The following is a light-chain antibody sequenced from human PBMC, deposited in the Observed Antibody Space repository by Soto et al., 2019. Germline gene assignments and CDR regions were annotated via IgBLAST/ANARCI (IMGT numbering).Light chain of an antibody. J-gene: IGKJ5*01. CDR1: QSVNSN. CDR2: GIS. V-gene: IGKV3-15*01. Sequence: EMVMTQSPAILSVSPGESATLSCRASQSVNSNYLAWYQQHPGQPPRLLIYGISTRATGIPARFSGSGSGTEFSLTISSLQSEDFAVYYCQQYSKWPITFGQGTRLELN. CDR3: QQYSKWPIT.